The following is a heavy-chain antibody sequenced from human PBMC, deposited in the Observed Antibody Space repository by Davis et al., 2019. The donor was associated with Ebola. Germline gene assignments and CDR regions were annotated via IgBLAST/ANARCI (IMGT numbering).Heavy chain of an antibody. CDR1: VITFSSYA. J-gene: IGHJ3*02. V-gene: IGHV3-21*01. CDR3: AGTSPGWWLEGGPHAFDI. CDR2: IENSGTHI. D-gene: IGHD2-15*01. Sequence: PGGSLRLSCTDSVITFSSYAMNWVRQAPGKGLEWVSSIENSGTHIYYADSVKGRFTISRDNAKNLLYLQMNSLRGEDTATYYCAGTSPGWWLEGGPHAFDIWGQGTTVSVSS.